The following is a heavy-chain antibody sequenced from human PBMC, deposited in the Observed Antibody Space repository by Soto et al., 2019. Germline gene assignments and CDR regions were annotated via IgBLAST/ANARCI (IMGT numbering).Heavy chain of an antibody. D-gene: IGHD6-6*01. CDR1: GGTFSSYA. Sequence: SVNVSCKASGGTFSSYAISWVRQAPGEGLEWMGGIIPIFGTANYAQKFQGRVTITADESTSTAYMELRSLRSEDTAVYYCARGDKYSSSSAYYYYGMDGWGKGNTVTVSS. CDR2: IIPIFGTA. J-gene: IGHJ6*04. CDR3: ARGDKYSSSSAYYYYGMDG. V-gene: IGHV1-69*13.